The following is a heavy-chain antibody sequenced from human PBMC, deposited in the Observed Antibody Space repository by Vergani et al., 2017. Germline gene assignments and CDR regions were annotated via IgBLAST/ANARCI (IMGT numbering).Heavy chain of an antibody. Sequence: EVQLLESGGDLVQPGGSLRLSCGASGFTFNHYAMNWFRQAPGKGLEWGSGIRGSGGSTYYAGSAKGRFTISRYSSKNTLYLQRNSRSAGDPSVYYCAKANPRNSGYDYLYDYHAMDVWGQGTTVTVSS. D-gene: IGHD5-12*01. CDR3: AKANPRNSGYDYLYDYHAMDV. CDR1: GFTFNHYA. CDR2: IRGSGGST. J-gene: IGHJ6*02. V-gene: IGHV3-23*01.